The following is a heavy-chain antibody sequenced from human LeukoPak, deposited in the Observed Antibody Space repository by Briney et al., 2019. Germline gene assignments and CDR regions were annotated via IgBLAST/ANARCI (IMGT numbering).Heavy chain of an antibody. CDR1: GFIFSSYS. CDR3: AKDIGSSTPRDY. CDR2: IYHSGTT. Sequence: GSLRLSCAASGFIFSSYSMNWVRQPPGKGLEWIGEIYHSGTTNYNPSLKSRVTISLDKSNNQFSLKLSSVTAADTAVYYCAKDIGSSTPRDYWGQGTLVTVSS. V-gene: IGHV4-4*02. J-gene: IGHJ4*02. D-gene: IGHD6-13*01.